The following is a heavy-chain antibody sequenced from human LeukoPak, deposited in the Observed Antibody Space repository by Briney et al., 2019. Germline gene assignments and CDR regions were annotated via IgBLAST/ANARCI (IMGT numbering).Heavy chain of an antibody. CDR3: AKSGYNRFDY. D-gene: IGHD5-24*01. CDR2: ISGSGSGGST. Sequence: ETLSLTCAVYGGSFSGYYWSWVRQAPGKGLEWVSSISGSGSGGSTYYADSVKGRFTISRDNSKNTLYLQMNSLRAEDTAVYYCAKSGYNRFDYWGQGTLVTVSS. J-gene: IGHJ4*02. CDR1: GGSFSGYY. V-gene: IGHV3-23*01.